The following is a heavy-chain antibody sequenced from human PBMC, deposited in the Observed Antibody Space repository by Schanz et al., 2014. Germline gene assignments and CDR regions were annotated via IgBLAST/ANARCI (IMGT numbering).Heavy chain of an antibody. V-gene: IGHV3-23*04. Sequence: EAHLVESGGGLIQPGGSPRLSCAASGFTFSTHAMSWVRQAPGKGLEWVSSISGDHRNTFYADSVKGRFTISRDNSKNTLYLQMNSLRAEDTAVYYCAKTPREYCNYDNCPNWFDSWGQGTLVTASS. CDR3: AKTPREYCNYDNCPNWFDS. CDR1: GFTFSTHA. CDR2: ISGDHRNT. D-gene: IGHD2-15*01. J-gene: IGHJ5*01.